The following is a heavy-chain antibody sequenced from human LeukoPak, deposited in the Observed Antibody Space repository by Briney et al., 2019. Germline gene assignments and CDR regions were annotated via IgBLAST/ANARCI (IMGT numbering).Heavy chain of an antibody. CDR1: GGSISSYY. CDR2: IYYSGST. V-gene: IGHV4-59*01. CDR3: ARGGYDYVWGSYRFGAYYYGMDV. D-gene: IGHD3-16*02. Sequence: SETLSLTCTVSGGSISSYYWSWIRQPPGKVLEWIGYIYYSGSTNYNPSLKSRVTISVDTSKNQFSLKLSSVTAADTAVYYCARGGYDYVWGSYRFGAYYYGMDVWGQGTTVTVSS. J-gene: IGHJ6*02.